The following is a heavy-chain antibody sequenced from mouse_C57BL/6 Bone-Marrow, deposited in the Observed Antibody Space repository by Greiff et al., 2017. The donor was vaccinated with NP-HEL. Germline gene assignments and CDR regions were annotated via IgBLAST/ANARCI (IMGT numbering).Heavy chain of an antibody. V-gene: IGHV1-82*01. J-gene: IGHJ2*01. D-gene: IGHD1-1*01. CDR3: ARSYGSSYYFDY. CDR1: GYAFSSSW. Sequence: VQLQQSGPELVKPGASVKISCKASGYAFSSSWMNWVKQRPGKGLEWIGRIYPGDGDTNYNGKFKGKATLTADKSSSTAYMQLSSLTSEDSAVYFWARSYGSSYYFDYWGQGTTLTVSS. CDR2: IYPGDGDT.